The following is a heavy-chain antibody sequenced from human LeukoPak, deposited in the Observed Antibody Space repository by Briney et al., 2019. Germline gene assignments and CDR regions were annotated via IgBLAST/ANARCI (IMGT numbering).Heavy chain of an antibody. Sequence: GGSLRLSCAASGSTFDDYAMHWVRQAPGKGLEWVSYISSSGSTIYYADSVKGRFTISRDNAKNSLYLQMNSLRAEDTAVYYCARAPGGVYYFDYWGQGTLVTVSP. CDR2: ISSSGSTI. CDR3: ARAPGGVYYFDY. V-gene: IGHV3-11*01. J-gene: IGHJ4*02. CDR1: GSTFDDYA. D-gene: IGHD3-16*01.